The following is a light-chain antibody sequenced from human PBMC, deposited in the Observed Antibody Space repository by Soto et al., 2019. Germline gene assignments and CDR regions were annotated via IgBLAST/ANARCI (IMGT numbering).Light chain of an antibody. J-gene: IGKJ1*01. CDR1: QSISSW. V-gene: IGKV1-5*03. CDR2: KAS. CDR3: QQYSTYSWT. Sequence: DLQMTQSPSTLSASVGDRVTITCRASQSISSWLAWYQQKPGKAPKLLIYKASSLESGVPSRFSGSGSGTEFTLTISSLQPDDFATYYCQQYSTYSWTFGQGTKVDIK.